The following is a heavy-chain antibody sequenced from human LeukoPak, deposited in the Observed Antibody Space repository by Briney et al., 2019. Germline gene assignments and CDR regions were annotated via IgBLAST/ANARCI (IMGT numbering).Heavy chain of an antibody. Sequence: GGSLRLSCAASGFTFSSYDMHWVRQATGKGLEWVSAIGTAGDTYYPGSVKGRFTISRDNAKNSLYLQMNSLRAEDTALYYCARLYCSSTSCHTLYYYYMDVWGKGTTVTVSS. CDR1: GFTFSSYD. J-gene: IGHJ6*03. D-gene: IGHD2-2*02. CDR3: ARLYCSSTSCHTLYYYYMDV. V-gene: IGHV3-13*01. CDR2: IGTAGDT.